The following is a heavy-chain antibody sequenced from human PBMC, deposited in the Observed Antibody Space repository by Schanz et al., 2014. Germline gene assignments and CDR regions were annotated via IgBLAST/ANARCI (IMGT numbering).Heavy chain of an antibody. V-gene: IGHV3-21*02. CDR3: ARAHGNNWYGKGLDY. CDR2: ISSSSSYI. D-gene: IGHD1-1*01. Sequence: VQLVESGGGLVQPGGSLRLSCAASGFTFSTYAMSWVRQAPGKGLEWVSSISSSSSYIYYADSVKGRFTISRDNAKNSLYLQMNSLRADDTAVYFCARAHGNNWYGKGLDYWGQGTQVTVSS. CDR1: GFTFSTYA. J-gene: IGHJ4*02.